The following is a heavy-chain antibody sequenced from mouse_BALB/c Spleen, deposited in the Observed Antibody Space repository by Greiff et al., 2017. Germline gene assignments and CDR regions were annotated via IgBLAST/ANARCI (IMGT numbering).Heavy chain of an antibody. J-gene: IGHJ3*01. V-gene: IGHV5-9-4*01. Sequence: EVKLVESGGGLVKPGGSLKLSCAASGFTFSSYAMSWVRQSPEKRLEWVAEISSGGSYTYYPDTVTGRFTISRDNAKNTLYLEMSSLRSEDTAMYYCARSYYDYEGGWFAYWGQGTLVTVSA. CDR1: GFTFSSYA. D-gene: IGHD2-4*01. CDR2: ISSGGSYT. CDR3: ARSYYDYEGGWFAY.